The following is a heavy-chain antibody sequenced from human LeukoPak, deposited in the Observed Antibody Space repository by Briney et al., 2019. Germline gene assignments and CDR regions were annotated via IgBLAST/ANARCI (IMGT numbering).Heavy chain of an antibody. Sequence: LGASVKVSCKASGGTFSNYAVSWVRQAPGQGLEWMGWISAYNGNTNYAQKLQGRVTMTTDTSTSTAYMELRSLRSDDTAVYYCARLYCSSTSCLKDAFDIWGQGTMVTVSS. V-gene: IGHV1-18*01. D-gene: IGHD2-2*01. CDR3: ARLYCSSTSCLKDAFDI. J-gene: IGHJ3*02. CDR1: GGTFSNYA. CDR2: ISAYNGNT.